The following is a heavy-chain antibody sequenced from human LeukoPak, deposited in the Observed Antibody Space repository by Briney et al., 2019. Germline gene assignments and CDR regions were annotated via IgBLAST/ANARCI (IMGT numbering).Heavy chain of an antibody. CDR3: ARNGRYFDWLLPFDY. J-gene: IGHJ4*02. CDR1: GYTFTSYG. Sequence: GASVKVSCKASGYTFTSYGISWVRQAPGQGLEWMGWIIAYIGNTNYAQKHQCKVTMTTDTSTSTADMELRSLRSDDTAVVYCARNGRYFDWLLPFDYWGQGTLVTVSS. V-gene: IGHV1-18*04. CDR2: IIAYIGNT. D-gene: IGHD3-9*01.